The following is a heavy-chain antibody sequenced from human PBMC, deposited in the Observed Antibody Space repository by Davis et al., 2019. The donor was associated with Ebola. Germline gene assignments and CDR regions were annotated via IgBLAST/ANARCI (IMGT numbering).Heavy chain of an antibody. CDR1: GGSISGSL. V-gene: IGHV4-59*01. J-gene: IGHJ4*02. CDR3: ARVPNDYGGKNFYFDY. CDR2: VYYSGST. Sequence: MPSETLSLTCIVSGGSISGSLWSWWSWIRQSPGKQLEWIGYVYYSGSTNYNPSLKSRVTISVDTSKNQFSLELSSVTAADTAVYYCARVPNDYGGKNFYFDYWGQGTLVTVSS. D-gene: IGHD4-23*01.